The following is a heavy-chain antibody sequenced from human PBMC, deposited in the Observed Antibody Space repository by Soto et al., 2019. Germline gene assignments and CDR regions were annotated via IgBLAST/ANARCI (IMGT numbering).Heavy chain of an antibody. V-gene: IGHV1-46*01. Sequence: ASVKVSCKASGYTFTSYYMHWVRQAPGQGLGWMGIINPSGGSTSYAQKFQGRGTMTRDTATSTVYMELSSMRSEDTAVYYCARGLRFVGWLYEDFQHWGQGTLVTVSS. CDR3: ARGLRFVGWLYEDFQH. J-gene: IGHJ1*01. CDR2: INPSGGST. CDR1: GYTFTSYY. D-gene: IGHD3-3*01.